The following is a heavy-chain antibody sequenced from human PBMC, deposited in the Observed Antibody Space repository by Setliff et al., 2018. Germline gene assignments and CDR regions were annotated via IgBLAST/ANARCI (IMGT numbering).Heavy chain of an antibody. CDR1: GFTFSSYG. CDR2: IKEDGSRR. V-gene: IGHV3-7*01. J-gene: IGHJ4*02. CDR3: SSYLVS. Sequence: PGASLRLSCAASGFTFSSYGMHWVRQAPGKGLEWVANIKEDGSRRNYVDAVRGRFTVSRDNARNLLYLQMNSLRVDDTAVYYCSSYLVSWGQGALVTVSS. D-gene: IGHD2-21*01.